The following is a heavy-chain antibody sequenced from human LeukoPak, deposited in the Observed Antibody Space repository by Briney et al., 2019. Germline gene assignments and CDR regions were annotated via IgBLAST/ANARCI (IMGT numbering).Heavy chain of an antibody. CDR3: ARTLGMVRGSFDY. V-gene: IGHV3-21*01. CDR1: GFTFSSYS. D-gene: IGHD3-10*01. Sequence: GGSLRLSCAASGFTFSSYSTNWVRQAPGKGLEWVSSISSSSSYIYYADSVKGRFTISRDNAKNSLYLQMNSLRAEDTAVYYCARTLGMVRGSFDYWGQGTLVTVSS. J-gene: IGHJ4*02. CDR2: ISSSSSYI.